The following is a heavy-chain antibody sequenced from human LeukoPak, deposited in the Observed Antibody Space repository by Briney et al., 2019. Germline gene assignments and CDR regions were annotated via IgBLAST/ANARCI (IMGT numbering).Heavy chain of an antibody. J-gene: IGHJ4*02. D-gene: IGHD6-19*01. Sequence: ASVKVSCKASGYTFTGYYMHWVRQAPGQGLEWMGRINPNSGGTNYAQKFQGRVTMTRDTPISTAYMELSRLRSDDTAVYYCARELRGQQWLVPTLGYWGQGTLVTVSS. CDR1: GYTFTGYY. V-gene: IGHV1-2*06. CDR3: ARELRGQQWLVPTLGY. CDR2: INPNSGGT.